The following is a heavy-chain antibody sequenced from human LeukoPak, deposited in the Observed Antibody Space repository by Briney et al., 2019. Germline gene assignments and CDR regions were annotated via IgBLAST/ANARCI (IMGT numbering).Heavy chain of an antibody. Sequence: SVKVSCKASGFTFTSSAMQWVRQARGQRLEWIGWIVVGSGNGNYAQKFQERVSITRDMSTGTAYMELSSLRSEDTAVYFCAAGTSGRPEYFQHWGQGTLVTVSS. CDR2: IVVGSGNG. CDR3: AAGTSGRPEYFQH. J-gene: IGHJ1*01. V-gene: IGHV1-58*02. D-gene: IGHD1-14*01. CDR1: GFTFTSSA.